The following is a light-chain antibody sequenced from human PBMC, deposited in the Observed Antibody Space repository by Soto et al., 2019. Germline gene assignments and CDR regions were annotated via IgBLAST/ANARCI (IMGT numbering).Light chain of an antibody. CDR1: RSNIGSNL. V-gene: IGLV1-44*01. CDR3: ASWDDSLKGVL. Sequence: QSVLTQPPSASGTPGQRGSISCSAGRSNIGSNLVSWYQQLPGTAPKLLLCFNDQRPSGVPDRFSGSKSGTSASLAVSELQSEDEADYFCASWDDSLKGVLFGGGTKLTVL. CDR2: FND. J-gene: IGLJ3*02.